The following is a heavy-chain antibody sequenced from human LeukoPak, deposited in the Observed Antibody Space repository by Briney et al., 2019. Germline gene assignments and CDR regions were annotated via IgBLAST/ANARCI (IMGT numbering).Heavy chain of an antibody. V-gene: IGHV3-15*01. CDR1: GFTFSNAW. J-gene: IGHJ4*02. Sequence: PGGSLRLSCAASGFTFSNAWMSWVRQAPGKGLEWVGRIKSKTDGGTTDYAAPVKGRFTISRDDSKNTLYLQMNSLKTEDTAVYYCTTDKNCSGGSCYPGPFDYWGQGTLVTVSS. CDR2: IKSKTDGGTT. D-gene: IGHD2-15*01. CDR3: TTDKNCSGGSCYPGPFDY.